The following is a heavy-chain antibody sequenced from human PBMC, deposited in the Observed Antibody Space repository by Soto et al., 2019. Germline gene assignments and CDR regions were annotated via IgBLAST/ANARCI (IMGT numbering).Heavy chain of an antibody. D-gene: IGHD5-18*01. CDR1: GFTFSSYG. CDR3: AKDLRLWSKDYYYYGMDV. V-gene: IGHV3-30*18. J-gene: IGHJ6*02. Sequence: QVQLVESGGGVVQPGRSLRLSCAASGFTFSSYGMHWVRQAPGKGREWVAVISYDGSKEFYADSVKGRFTISRDNSKNTLYLQMNSLIAEHTAVYYCAKDLRLWSKDYYYYGMDVWGQGTTVTVSS. CDR2: ISYDGSKE.